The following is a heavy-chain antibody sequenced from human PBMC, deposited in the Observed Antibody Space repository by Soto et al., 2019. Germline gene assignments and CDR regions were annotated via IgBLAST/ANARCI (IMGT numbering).Heavy chain of an antibody. CDR3: ARDESLNYYYYGMDV. J-gene: IGHJ6*02. D-gene: IGHD3-10*01. CDR2: IWYDGSNK. Sequence: GGSLRLSCAASGFTFSSYGMHWVRQAPGKGLEWVAVIWYDGSNKYYADSVKGRFTISRDNSKNTLYLQMKSLRAEETAVYYCARDESLNYYYYGMDVWGQGTTVTVSS. V-gene: IGHV3-33*01. CDR1: GFTFSSYG.